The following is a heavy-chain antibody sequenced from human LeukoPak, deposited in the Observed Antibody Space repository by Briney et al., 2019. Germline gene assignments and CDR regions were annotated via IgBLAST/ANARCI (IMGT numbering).Heavy chain of an antibody. Sequence: KTSETLSLTCTVSGGSISSSSFSWGWIRQPPGKGLEWIGSIYYSGSTYYNPSLKSRVTISVDTSKNQFSLKLSSVTAADTAVYYCARVELPSLRFLEWLPRYYYYGMDVWGQGTTVTVSS. CDR3: ARVELPSLRFLEWLPRYYYYGMDV. CDR1: GGSISSSSFS. J-gene: IGHJ6*02. V-gene: IGHV4-39*07. D-gene: IGHD3-3*01. CDR2: IYYSGST.